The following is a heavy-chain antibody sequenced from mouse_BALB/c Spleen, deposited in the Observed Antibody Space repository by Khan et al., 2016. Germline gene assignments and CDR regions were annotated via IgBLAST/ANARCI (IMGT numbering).Heavy chain of an antibody. D-gene: IGHD1-1*01. CDR2: IWTGGGT. J-gene: IGHJ4*01. V-gene: IGHV2-9-2*01. CDR3: VRDGSDYYSLDY. CDR1: GFSLTNYD. Sequence: VQLKESGPGLVAPSQSLSITCTVSGFSLTNYDISWMRQSPGKGLEWLGIIWTGGGTNYNSAFMSRLSISKDNSKSQVFLKMNSLQTDDTAIYFCVRDGSDYYSLDYWGQGTSVTVSS.